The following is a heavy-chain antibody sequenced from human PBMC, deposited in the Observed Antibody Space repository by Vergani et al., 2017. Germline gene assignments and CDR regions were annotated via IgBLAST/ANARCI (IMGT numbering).Heavy chain of an antibody. J-gene: IGHJ2*01. V-gene: IGHV3-30*02. CDR1: GFSFGSYG. CDR2: LRYDGTTK. CDR3: VRLPRGPWNFDL. Sequence: VQLVESGGGVVQPGGSLRLSCAASGFSFGSYGMHWVRVRQAPGKGLEWLAYLRYDGTTKQYADSVKGRFTISRDNSKNMLYLQMDSLRPEDTAMFYCVRLPRGPWNFDLWGRGTLITVSS.